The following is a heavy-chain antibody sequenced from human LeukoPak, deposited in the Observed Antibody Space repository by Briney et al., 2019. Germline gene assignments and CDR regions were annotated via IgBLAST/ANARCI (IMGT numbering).Heavy chain of an antibody. J-gene: IGHJ4*02. D-gene: IGHD6-13*01. Sequence: GGPLTLSCTAPELHFRNYWTNWVPQAPGHGLELVANIKLDGSEKFYVDSVKGRFTISRDNAKNSLYLQMNSLRAEDTAVYYCATQPTIAAGGVDYWGQGTLVTVSS. CDR1: ELHFRNYW. CDR2: IKLDGSEK. V-gene: IGHV3-7*03. CDR3: ATQPTIAAGGVDY.